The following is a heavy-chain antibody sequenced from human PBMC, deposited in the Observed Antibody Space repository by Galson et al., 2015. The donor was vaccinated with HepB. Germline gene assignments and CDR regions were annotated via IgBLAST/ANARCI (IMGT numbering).Heavy chain of an antibody. V-gene: IGHV3-30-3*01. CDR2: ISYDGSNK. D-gene: IGHD4-11*01. CDR3: ARDPPQSYGMDV. CDR1: GFTFSTYA. Sequence: SLRLSCAASGFTFSTYAMHWVRQAPGRGLEWVAVISYDGSNKYYADPVRGRFTISRDNSKNTLYLQMNSLRAEDTAVYYCARDPPQSYGMDVWGQGTTVTVSS. J-gene: IGHJ6*02.